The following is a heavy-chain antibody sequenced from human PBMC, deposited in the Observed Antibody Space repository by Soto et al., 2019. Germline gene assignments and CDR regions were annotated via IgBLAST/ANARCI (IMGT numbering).Heavy chain of an antibody. Sequence: GGSLRLSCAASGFTFSDYYMSWIRQAPGKGLEWVSYISSSGSTIYYADSVKGRFTISRDNAKNSLYLQMNSLRAEDTAVYYCARALERITMVRGGPSAIDYWGQGTLVTVSS. J-gene: IGHJ4*02. D-gene: IGHD3-10*01. CDR2: ISSSGSTI. CDR3: ARALERITMVRGGPSAIDY. CDR1: GFTFSDYY. V-gene: IGHV3-11*01.